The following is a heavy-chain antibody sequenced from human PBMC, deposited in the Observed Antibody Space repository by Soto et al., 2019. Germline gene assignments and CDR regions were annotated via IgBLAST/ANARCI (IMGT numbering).Heavy chain of an antibody. D-gene: IGHD1-26*01. CDR1: GYTFTSYG. Sequence: QVQLVQSGAEVKKPGASVKVSCKASGYTFTSYGISWVRQAPGQGLEWMGWISAYNGNTNYAQKLQGRVTMTTDTSTSTAEMGLRSLRSHDTAVYYCAIGGMVAGSWAWYYWGQGTLVTVSS. J-gene: IGHJ4*02. CDR2: ISAYNGNT. V-gene: IGHV1-18*01. CDR3: AIGGMVAGSWAWYY.